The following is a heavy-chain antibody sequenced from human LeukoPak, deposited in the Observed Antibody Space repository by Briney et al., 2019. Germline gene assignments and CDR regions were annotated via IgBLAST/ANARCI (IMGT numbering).Heavy chain of an antibody. Sequence: ASVKVSCKASGYTFTSYYMHWVRQAPGQGLEWMGIINPSGGSTSYAQKFQGRVTMTRDTSTSTVYMVLSSLRSDDTAVYYCARASYYYGSGSIGDWFDPWGQGTLVTVSS. CDR1: GYTFTSYY. CDR3: ARASYYYGSGSIGDWFDP. D-gene: IGHD3-10*01. J-gene: IGHJ5*02. V-gene: IGHV1-46*01. CDR2: INPSGGST.